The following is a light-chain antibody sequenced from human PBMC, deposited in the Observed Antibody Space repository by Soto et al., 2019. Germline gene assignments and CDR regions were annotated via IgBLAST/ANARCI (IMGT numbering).Light chain of an antibody. CDR1: QSVRSN. CDR3: QQYSNWPPGT. V-gene: IGKV3-15*01. Sequence: EIVMTQSPATLSVSPGERATLSCRASQSVRSNLAWYQQKPGQAPRLLIYGASTRATGIPARLSGSGSGTEFTLTISSLQSEDFAVYYCQQYSNWPPGTFGQGTKVEIK. CDR2: GAS. J-gene: IGKJ1*01.